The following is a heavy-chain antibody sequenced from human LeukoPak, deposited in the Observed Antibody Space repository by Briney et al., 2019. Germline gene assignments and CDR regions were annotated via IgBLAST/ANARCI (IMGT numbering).Heavy chain of an antibody. CDR3: ARGFRYYGSGIDY. D-gene: IGHD3-10*01. CDR2: ISTNGGST. V-gene: IGHV3-64*01. Sequence: RPGGSLRLSCAASGFTFSEYSMHWVRQAPGKGLEYVSAISTNGGSTYYANSVKGRFTIPRDDPKNTLDLQMGSLRPEDMAVYYCARGFRYYGSGIDYWGQGTLVTVSS. J-gene: IGHJ4*02. CDR1: GFTFSEYS.